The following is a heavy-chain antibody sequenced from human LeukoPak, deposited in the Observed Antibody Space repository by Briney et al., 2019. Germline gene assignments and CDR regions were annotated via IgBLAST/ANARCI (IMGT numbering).Heavy chain of an antibody. D-gene: IGHD3-22*01. V-gene: IGHV1-69*13. CDR1: GGTFSSYA. CDR2: IIPIFGTA. Sequence: ASVKVSCKASGGTFSSYAISWVRQAPGQGLEWMGGIIPIFGTANYAQKFQGRVTITADESTSTAYMELSSLRSEVTAVYYCARGGRITMIVVAANSYDAFDIWGQGTMVTVSS. J-gene: IGHJ3*02. CDR3: ARGGRITMIVVAANSYDAFDI.